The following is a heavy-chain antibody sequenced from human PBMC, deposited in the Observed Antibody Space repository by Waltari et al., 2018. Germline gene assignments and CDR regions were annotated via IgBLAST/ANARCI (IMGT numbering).Heavy chain of an antibody. V-gene: IGHV4-34*01. CDR2: INYSGST. CDR1: GGSFSGYY. CDR3: ARGGYSGYEPRRWFDS. Sequence: QVQLQQWGAGLLKPSETLSLPCVVAGGSFSGYYWRWIRQPPEKGLEWIGEINYSGSTQYNPSLKRRVTISIDTSKNQFSLNLRSVTAADMGVYYCARGGYSGYEPRRWFDSWGQGTLVTVAS. J-gene: IGHJ5*01. D-gene: IGHD5-12*01.